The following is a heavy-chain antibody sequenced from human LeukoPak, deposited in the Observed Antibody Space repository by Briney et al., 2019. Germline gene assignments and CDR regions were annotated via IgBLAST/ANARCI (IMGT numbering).Heavy chain of an antibody. V-gene: IGHV1-69*13. CDR2: IIPIFGTA. D-gene: IGHD1-26*01. Sequence: SVKVSCKASGYTFTSYGISWVRQALGQGLEWMGGIIPIFGTANYAQKFQGRVTITADESTSTAYMELSSLRSEDTAVYYCARERKTKGSYYFDYWGQGTLVTVSS. CDR1: GYTFTSYG. CDR3: ARERKTKGSYYFDY. J-gene: IGHJ4*02.